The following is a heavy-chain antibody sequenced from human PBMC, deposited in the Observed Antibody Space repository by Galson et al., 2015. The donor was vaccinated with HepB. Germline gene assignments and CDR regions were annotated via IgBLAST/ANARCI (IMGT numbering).Heavy chain of an antibody. CDR2: ISYDGSNK. D-gene: IGHD3-10*01. Sequence: SLRLSCAASGFTFSSYAMHWVRQAPGKGLEWVAVISYDGSNKYYADSVKGRFTISRDNSKNTLYLQMNSLRAEDTAVHYCARDRVLLWFGELGMWGQGTLVTVSS. J-gene: IGHJ4*02. CDR3: ARDRVLLWFGELGM. V-gene: IGHV3-30-3*01. CDR1: GFTFSSYA.